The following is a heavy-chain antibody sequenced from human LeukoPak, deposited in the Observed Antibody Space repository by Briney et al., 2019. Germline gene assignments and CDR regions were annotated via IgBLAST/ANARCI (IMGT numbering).Heavy chain of an antibody. CDR2: ISRSGGST. CDR3: AKSPTAYDYYDY. CDR1: GFTVSSNY. Sequence: GGSLRLSCAASGFTVSSNYMSWVRQAPGQGLEWVSAISRSGGSTYYADSVKGRFTISRDNSKTTLYLQMNSLRAEDTALYYCAKSPTAYDYYDYWGQGTLVTVSS. J-gene: IGHJ4*02. D-gene: IGHD5-12*01. V-gene: IGHV3-23*01.